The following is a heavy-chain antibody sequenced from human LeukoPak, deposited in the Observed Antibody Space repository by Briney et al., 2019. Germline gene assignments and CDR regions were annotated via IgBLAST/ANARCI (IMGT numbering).Heavy chain of an antibody. CDR1: GFTYSTYA. J-gene: IGHJ4*02. Sequence: GGSLRHFCGASGFTYSTYAMLWLRQAPGKGLEWVSAISGGGGSTYYADSVKGRFTISRDTSKNTLYLQMNSLRTEDTAVYYCAKDGGYWGQGTLVTVSS. V-gene: IGHV3-23*01. D-gene: IGHD3-16*01. CDR2: ISGGGGST. CDR3: AKDGGY.